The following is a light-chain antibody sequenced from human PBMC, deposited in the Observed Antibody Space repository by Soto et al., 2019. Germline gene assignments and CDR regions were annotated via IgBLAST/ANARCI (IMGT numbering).Light chain of an antibody. Sequence: QSALTQPASVSGSPGQSITISCTGTSSDVGAYNFVSWYQQHPAKAPILMIYDVSNRPSGVSNRFSGSKSGNTASLTISGLRAEDEADYFCSSKRGGTYVFGTGTKVTVL. CDR3: SSKRGGTYV. J-gene: IGLJ1*01. CDR1: SSDVGAYNF. V-gene: IGLV2-14*03. CDR2: DVS.